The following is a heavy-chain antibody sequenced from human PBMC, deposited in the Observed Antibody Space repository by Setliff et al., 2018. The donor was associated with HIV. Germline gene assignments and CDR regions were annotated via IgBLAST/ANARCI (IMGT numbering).Heavy chain of an antibody. J-gene: IGHJ4*02. Sequence: SETLSLTCAVFGESSNNDAWTWIRQPPGRGLEWIGEVSPIGETTYSQSLKDRVTISIDTSKHHFSLKLSSVTAADTAVYYCARSLLPSITVAGTIGYWGQGSLVTVSS. CDR3: ARSLLPSITVAGTIGY. CDR1: GESSNNDA. CDR2: VSPIGET. D-gene: IGHD6-19*01. V-gene: IGHV4-34*01.